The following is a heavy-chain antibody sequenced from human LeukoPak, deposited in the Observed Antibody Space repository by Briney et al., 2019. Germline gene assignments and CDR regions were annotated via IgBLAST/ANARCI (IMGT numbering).Heavy chain of an antibody. Sequence: ASVKVSCKASGYTFTSYGISWVRQAPGQGLEWMGWISAYNGNTNYAQKLQGRVTMTTDTSTSTAYMELRSLRSDDTAVYYCARDVLRAIFGAVTPVDPWGQGTLVTVSS. D-gene: IGHD3-3*01. V-gene: IGHV1-18*01. CDR3: ARDVLRAIFGAVTPVDP. CDR2: ISAYNGNT. J-gene: IGHJ5*02. CDR1: GYTFTSYG.